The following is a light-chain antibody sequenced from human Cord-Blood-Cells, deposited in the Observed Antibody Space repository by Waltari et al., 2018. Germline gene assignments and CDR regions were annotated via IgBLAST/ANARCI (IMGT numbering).Light chain of an antibody. CDR1: QSVSSSY. Sequence: DIVLTQSPGTLSLSPGERATLSCRASQSVSSSYLAWYHQKPGQAPRLLIYGASSRATGIPDRFSGSGSGTDFTLTISRLEPEDFAVYYCQQYGSSPFTFGPGTKVDIK. CDR3: QQYGSSPFT. CDR2: GAS. V-gene: IGKV3-20*01. J-gene: IGKJ3*01.